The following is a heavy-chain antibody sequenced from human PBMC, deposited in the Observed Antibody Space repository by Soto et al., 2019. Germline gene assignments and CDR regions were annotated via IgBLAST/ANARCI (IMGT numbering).Heavy chain of an antibody. CDR1: GFTFSSYG. V-gene: IGHV3-33*01. D-gene: IGHD3-10*01. CDR2: IWYDGSNK. Sequence: QVQLVESGGGVVQPGRSLRLSCAASGFTFSSYGMHWVRQAPGKGLEWVAVIWYDGSNKYYADSVKGRFTISRDNSKITLCLQMTSLRAEDTAVYYCASVTVTITMVRGVSMDGLDVWGQGTTVTVSS. CDR3: ASVTVTITMVRGVSMDGLDV. J-gene: IGHJ6*02.